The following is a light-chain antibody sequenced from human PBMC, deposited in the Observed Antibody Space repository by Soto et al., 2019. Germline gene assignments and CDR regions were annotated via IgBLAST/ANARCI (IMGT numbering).Light chain of an antibody. J-gene: IGLJ2*01. V-gene: IGLV2-11*01. CDR1: SSDVGAYDY. Sequence: QSALTQPRSVSGSPGQSVTSSCAGTSSDVGAYDYVSWYQQYPGKAPKFIIYDVDKRPSGVPDRFSGSKSGNTASLTISGLQADDEADYYCCSFAGQDTLGIFGGGTRLTVL. CDR2: DVD. CDR3: CSFAGQDTLGI.